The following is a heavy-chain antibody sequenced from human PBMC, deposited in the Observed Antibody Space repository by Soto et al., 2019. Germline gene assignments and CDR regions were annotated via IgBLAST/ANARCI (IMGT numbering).Heavy chain of an antibody. CDR1: GGSISNGYYY. CDR2: IYYSGNT. D-gene: IGHD3-22*01. Sequence: QVQLQESGPGLVKPSQTLSLTCTVSGGSISNGYYYWSWIRQHPERGLEWIGYIYYSGNTYYNPSLKSRVSISVDTSENQFSLNLSSVTAADTAVYYCARYYYDSSGYPKYFDYWGQGTLVTVSS. V-gene: IGHV4-31*03. CDR3: ARYYYDSSGYPKYFDY. J-gene: IGHJ4*02.